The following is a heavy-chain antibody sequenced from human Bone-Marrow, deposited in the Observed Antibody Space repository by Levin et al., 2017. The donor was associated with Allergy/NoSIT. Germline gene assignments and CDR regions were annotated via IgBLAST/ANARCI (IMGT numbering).Heavy chain of an antibody. Sequence: PSETLSLTCNVSGAAITSYYWTWIRQPPGKGLEWIGFVYFSGNTNYNPSLRSRVTISVDTSKNQVSLKLNSVTPADTAVYYCARGVAGKGWGQGVLVSVSS. CDR2: VYFSGNT. D-gene: IGHD6-19*01. V-gene: IGHV4-59*01. J-gene: IGHJ4*02. CDR3: ARGVAGKG. CDR1: GAAITSYY.